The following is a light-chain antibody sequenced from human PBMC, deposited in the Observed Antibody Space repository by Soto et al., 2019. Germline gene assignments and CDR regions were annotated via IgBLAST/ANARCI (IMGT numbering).Light chain of an antibody. J-gene: IGLJ7*01. CDR3: QVWDKSSDHAV. V-gene: IGLV3-21*04. CDR2: YDS. CDR1: NIGSKS. Sequence: SYELTQPPSVSVAPGKTARITCGGNNIGSKSVHWYQQKPGQAPVVVMYYDSDRPSGIPERFSGAKSGNTATLTISRVEAGDEADYYCQVWDKSSDHAVVGGGTQRTVL.